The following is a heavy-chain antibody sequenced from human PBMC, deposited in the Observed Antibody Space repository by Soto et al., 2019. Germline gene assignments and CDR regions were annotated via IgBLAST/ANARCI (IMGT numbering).Heavy chain of an antibody. Sequence: GASVKVSCKASGFTFTSSAVQWVRQARGQRLEWIGWFVVGSGNTNYAQKFQERVTITRDMSTSTAYMELSSLRSEDTAVYYCAADSTGYSSGWYGSGTYYYGMDVWGQGTTVTVSS. CDR2: FVVGSGNT. CDR1: GFTFTSSA. D-gene: IGHD6-19*01. CDR3: AADSTGYSSGWYGSGTYYYGMDV. J-gene: IGHJ6*02. V-gene: IGHV1-58*01.